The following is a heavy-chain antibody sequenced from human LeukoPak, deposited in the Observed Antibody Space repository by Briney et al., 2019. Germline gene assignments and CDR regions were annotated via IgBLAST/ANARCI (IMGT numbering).Heavy chain of an antibody. V-gene: IGHV3-9*03. Sequence: GGSLRLSCAASGFTFDDYAMHWVRQAPGKGLEWVSGISWNSGSIGYADSVKGRFTISRDNAKNSLYLQMNSLRAEGMALYYCAKDIRKGSYYDFYGMDVWGQGTTVTVSS. CDR3: AKDIRKGSYYDFYGMDV. D-gene: IGHD3-10*01. CDR1: GFTFDDYA. J-gene: IGHJ6*02. CDR2: ISWNSGSI.